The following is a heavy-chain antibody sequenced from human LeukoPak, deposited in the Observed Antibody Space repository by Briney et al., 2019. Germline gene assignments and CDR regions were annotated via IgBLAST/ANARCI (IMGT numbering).Heavy chain of an antibody. CDR3: ARDDFFRPCAAMARYGMDV. CDR1: GFTFSSYA. CDR2: ISYDGSNK. J-gene: IGHJ6*02. Sequence: GGSLRLSCAASGFTFSSYAMPWVRQAPGKGLEWVAVISYDGSNKYYADSVKGRFTISRDNSKNTLYLQMNSLRAEDTAVYDCARDDFFRPCAAMARYGMDVWGQGTTVTVSS. V-gene: IGHV3-30-3*01. D-gene: IGHD5-18*01.